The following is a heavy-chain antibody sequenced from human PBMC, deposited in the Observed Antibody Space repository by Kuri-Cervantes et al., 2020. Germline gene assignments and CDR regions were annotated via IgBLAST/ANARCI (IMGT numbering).Heavy chain of an antibody. CDR1: GYTFTDYY. D-gene: IGHD6-19*01. CDR3: ATGHSSGWGLFDY. Sequence: ASVKVSCKASGYTFTDYYIHWVRQAPGQGLEWMGWINPNSGGTQYAQKFQGRVTMTRNTSISTAYMELSSLRSEDTAVYYCATGHSSGWGLFDYWGQGTLVTVSS. J-gene: IGHJ4*02. CDR2: INPNSGGT. V-gene: IGHV1-2*02.